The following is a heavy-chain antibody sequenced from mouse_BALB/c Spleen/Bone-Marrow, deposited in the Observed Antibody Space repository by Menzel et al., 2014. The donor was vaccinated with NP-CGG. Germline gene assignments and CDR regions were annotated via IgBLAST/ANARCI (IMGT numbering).Heavy chain of an antibody. CDR2: ISTYSGNT. Sequence: QVQLKESGPELVRPGVSVKLSCKGSGYTLXAYAMHWVKQSHAKSLEWIGLISTYSGNTHYNQNFKGKATMTVDKSSSTAYMELARLTSEDSAIYYCARNFYGSSYFDYWGQGTTLTVSS. CDR1: GYTLXAYA. D-gene: IGHD1-1*01. J-gene: IGHJ2*01. V-gene: IGHV1-67*01. CDR3: ARNFYGSSYFDY.